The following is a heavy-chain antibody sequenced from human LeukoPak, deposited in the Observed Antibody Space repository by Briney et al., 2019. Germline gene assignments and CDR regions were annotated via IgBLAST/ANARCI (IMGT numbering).Heavy chain of an antibody. D-gene: IGHD1-7*01. CDR2: ISGSGGRT. Sequence: GGSLRLSCAASGFIFSDYAMTWVRQAPGKGLEWVSSISGSGGRTYYADSVKGRFTVSRDNSKNTLYLQMDSLRSDDTAVYYCAKSSAGITWFDPWGQGTLVIVSS. CDR1: GFIFSDYA. CDR3: AKSSAGITWFDP. V-gene: IGHV3-23*01. J-gene: IGHJ5*02.